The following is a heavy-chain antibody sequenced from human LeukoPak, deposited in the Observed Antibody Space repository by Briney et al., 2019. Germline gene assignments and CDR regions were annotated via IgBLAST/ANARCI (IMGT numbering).Heavy chain of an antibody. D-gene: IGHD1/OR15-1a*01. CDR3: ARANSWGFDP. V-gene: IGHV3-7*01. CDR2: IKQDGSEK. J-gene: IGHJ5*02. CDR1: GFTFSSYW. Sequence: GGSLRLSCAVSGFTFSSYWMSWVRQAPGKGLEWVANIKQDGSEKYYVDSVKGRFTISRDNAKNSLYLQMNSLRAEDTAVYYCARANSWGFDPWGQGTLVTVSS.